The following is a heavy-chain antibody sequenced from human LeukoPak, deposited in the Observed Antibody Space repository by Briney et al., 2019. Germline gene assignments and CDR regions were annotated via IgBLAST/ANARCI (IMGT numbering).Heavy chain of an antibody. CDR1: GFTFSSYA. D-gene: IGHD5-18*01. CDR2: ISYDGSNK. Sequence: GGSLRLSCAASGFTFSSYAMHWVRQAPGKGLEWVAVISYDGSNKYYADSVKGRFTISRDNSKNTLYLQMNSLRAEDTAVYYCARVDSYGPRRAFDIWGQGTMVTVSS. CDR3: ARVDSYGPRRAFDI. V-gene: IGHV3-30-3*01. J-gene: IGHJ3*02.